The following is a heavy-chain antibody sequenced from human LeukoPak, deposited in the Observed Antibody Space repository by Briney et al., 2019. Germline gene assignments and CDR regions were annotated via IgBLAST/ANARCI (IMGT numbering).Heavy chain of an antibody. V-gene: IGHV3-21*01. CDR3: ARDPTHYLRYGYFDY. J-gene: IGHJ4*02. CDR1: GFIFSNSA. D-gene: IGHD3-9*01. CDR2: INNDGSYI. Sequence: GGSLRLSCAASGFIFSNSAMNWVRQAPGKGLEWVSSINNDGSYIYYAGSGKGRFTISRDNAKNSLYLRLNSLRVEDTAVYYCARDPTHYLRYGYFDYWGQGTLVTVSS.